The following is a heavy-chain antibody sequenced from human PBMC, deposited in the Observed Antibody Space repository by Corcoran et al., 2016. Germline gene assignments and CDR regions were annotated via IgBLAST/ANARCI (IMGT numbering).Heavy chain of an antibody. Sequence: QLQLQESGPGLVKPSETLSLTCTVSGGSISSSSYYWGWIRQPPGKGLEWIGSIYYSGSTYYNPSLKSRVTISVDTSKNQFSLKLSSVTAADTAVYYCARGRGSGWVPRWFDPWGQGTLVTVSS. CDR3: ARGRGSGWVPRWFDP. D-gene: IGHD6-19*01. CDR2: IYYSGST. CDR1: GGSISSSSYY. J-gene: IGHJ5*02. V-gene: IGHV4-39*07.